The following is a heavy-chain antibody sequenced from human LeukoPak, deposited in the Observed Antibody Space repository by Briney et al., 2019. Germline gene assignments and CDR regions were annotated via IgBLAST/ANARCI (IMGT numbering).Heavy chain of an antibody. J-gene: IGHJ4*02. D-gene: IGHD3-22*01. Sequence: GRSLRLSCAASGFTFSRYGMHWVRQAPGKGLQWVAVISHDGSNKYYADSVKGRFTIPRDNSRNTLYLQMNSLRAEDTAVYYCARVSYDSSGYYPLFDYWGQGTLVTVSS. CDR2: ISHDGSNK. CDR3: ARVSYDSSGYYPLFDY. V-gene: IGHV3-30*03. CDR1: GFTFSRYG.